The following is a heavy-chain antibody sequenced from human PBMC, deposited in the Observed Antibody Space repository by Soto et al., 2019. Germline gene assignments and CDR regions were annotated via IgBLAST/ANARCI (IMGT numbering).Heavy chain of an antibody. CDR1: GYTFTAYH. D-gene: IGHD3-10*02. CDR2: INPKVGDT. V-gene: IGHV1-2*02. CDR3: ARNMAYYYGRGSGNGHGV. J-gene: IGHJ6*02. Sequence: QVRLVQSGAEVKEPGDSVRVSCEASGYTFTAYHIHWVRQAPGQGLEWMGWINPKVGDTGYAQDFQGRVSMTSDMSISTVYMELSRLTSDDTAIYYCARNMAYYYGRGSGNGHGVWGQGTTVTVFS.